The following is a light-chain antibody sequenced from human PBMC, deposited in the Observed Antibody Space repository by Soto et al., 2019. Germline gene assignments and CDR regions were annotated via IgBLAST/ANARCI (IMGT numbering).Light chain of an antibody. CDR2: EDN. CDR1: SGSIASNY. V-gene: IGLV6-57*03. CDR3: QSYDSSNHEDV. Sequence: NFMLTQPHSVSESPGKTVTISCTRSSGSIASNYVQWYQQRPGSAPTTVIYEDNQRPSGVPDRFSGSIDSSSNSASLTISGLKTEDEADYHCQSYDSSNHEDVFGTGTKLTVL. J-gene: IGLJ1*01.